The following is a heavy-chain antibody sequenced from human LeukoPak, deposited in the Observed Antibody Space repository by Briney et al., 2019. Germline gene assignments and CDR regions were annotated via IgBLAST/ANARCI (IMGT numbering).Heavy chain of an antibody. Sequence: GGSLRLSCAASGFTFSSYSMNWVRQAPGKGLEWLSYISSSSRTIYYADSVKGRFTISRDNSKNTLYLQMNSLRAGDTAVYYCAKQDSSGYPILDYWGQGTLVTVSS. D-gene: IGHD3-22*01. CDR3: AKQDSSGYPILDY. CDR1: GFTFSSYS. V-gene: IGHV3-48*01. CDR2: ISSSSRTI. J-gene: IGHJ4*02.